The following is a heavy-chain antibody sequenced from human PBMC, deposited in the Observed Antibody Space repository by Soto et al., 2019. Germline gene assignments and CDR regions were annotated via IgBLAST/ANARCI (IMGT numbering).Heavy chain of an antibody. CDR3: ASDIEEAGKGGWFAP. J-gene: IGHJ5*02. CDR2: IIRIFGTA. CDR1: GGTFSSYA. Sequence: QVQLVQSGAEVKKPGSSVKVSCKAAGGTFSSYAISWVRQAPGQGLEWMGGIIRIFGTANYAQKFQGRVKITADKSTSIAYMDLSSMTSADTSLYYRASDIEEAGKGGWFAPGGNRSLVTVSS. D-gene: IGHD6-19*01. V-gene: IGHV1-69*06.